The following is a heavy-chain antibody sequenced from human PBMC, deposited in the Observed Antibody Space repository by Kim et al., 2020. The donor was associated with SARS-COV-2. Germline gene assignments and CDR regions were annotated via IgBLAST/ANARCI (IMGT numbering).Heavy chain of an antibody. V-gene: IGHV3-33*01. Sequence: GGSLRLSCAASGFTFSSYGMHWVRQAPGKGLEWVAVIWYDGSNKYYADSVKGRFTISRDNYKNTLYLQMNSLRAEDTAVYYCARESVNYDSSGYSAGFDYCGQGTLVTVSS. CDR1: GFTFSSYG. J-gene: IGHJ4*02. D-gene: IGHD3-22*01. CDR2: IWYDGSNK. CDR3: ARESVNYDSSGYSAGFDY.